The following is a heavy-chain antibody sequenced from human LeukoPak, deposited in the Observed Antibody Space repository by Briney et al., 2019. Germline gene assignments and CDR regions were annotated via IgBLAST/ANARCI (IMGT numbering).Heavy chain of an antibody. CDR3: ARERGPGLNWFDP. Sequence: PSETLSLTCTVSGGSISSSSYYWGWIRQPPGKGLEWIGSIYYSGSTYYNPSLKSRVTISVDTSKNQFSLKLSSVTAADTAVYYCARERGPGLNWFDPWGQGTLATVSS. J-gene: IGHJ5*02. CDR1: GGSISSSSYY. CDR2: IYYSGST. V-gene: IGHV4-39*01.